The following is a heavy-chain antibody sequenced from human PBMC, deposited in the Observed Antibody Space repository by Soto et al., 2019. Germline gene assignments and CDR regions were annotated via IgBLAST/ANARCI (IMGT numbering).Heavy chain of an antibody. D-gene: IGHD3-9*01. J-gene: IGHJ4*02. CDR1: GGSISSYYW. Sequence: TLSLTCTVSGGSISSYYWSWIRQPPGKALEWLALIYWDDDKRYSPSLKSRLTITKDTSKNQVVLTMTNMDPVDTATYYCAHGYYDILTGYPNWGPGTLVTVSS. V-gene: IGHV2-5*08. CDR2: IYWDDDK. CDR3: AHGYYDILTGYPN.